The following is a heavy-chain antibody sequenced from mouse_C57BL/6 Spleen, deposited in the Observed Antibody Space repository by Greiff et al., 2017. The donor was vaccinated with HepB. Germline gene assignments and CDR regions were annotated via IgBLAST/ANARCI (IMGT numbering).Heavy chain of an antibody. CDR1: GYTFTSYW. Sequence: VQLQQPGTELVKPGASVKLSCKASGYTFTSYWMHWVKQRPGQGLEWIGNINPSNGGTNYNEKFKSKATLTVDKSSSTAYMQLSSLTSEDSAVYYCAREGLYDYDSAWFAYWGQGTLVTVSA. J-gene: IGHJ3*01. CDR3: AREGLYDYDSAWFAY. CDR2: INPSNGGT. D-gene: IGHD2-4*01. V-gene: IGHV1-53*01.